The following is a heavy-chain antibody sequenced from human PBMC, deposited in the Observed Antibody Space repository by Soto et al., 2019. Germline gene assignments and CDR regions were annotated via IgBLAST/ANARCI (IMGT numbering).Heavy chain of an antibody. CDR2: IYPGDSDT. Sequence: GESLKISCKGSGYSFTSYWIGWVRQMPGKGLEWMGIIYPGDSDTRYSPSFQGQVTISADKSISTAYLQWSSLKASDTAMYYCARKALPYYYYMDVWGKGTTVTVSS. V-gene: IGHV5-51*01. CDR1: GYSFTSYW. D-gene: IGHD1-26*01. CDR3: ARKALPYYYYMDV. J-gene: IGHJ6*03.